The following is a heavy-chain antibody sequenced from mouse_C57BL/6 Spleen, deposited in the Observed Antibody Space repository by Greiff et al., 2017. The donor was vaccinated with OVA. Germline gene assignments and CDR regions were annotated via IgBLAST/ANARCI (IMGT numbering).Heavy chain of an antibody. V-gene: IGHV1-54*01. CDR3: ARGGDSEDY. CDR1: GYAFTNYL. Sequence: QVQLQQSGAELVRPGTSVKVSCKASGYAFTNYLIEWVKQRPGQGLEWIGVINPGSGGTNNNEKFKGKATLTADKSSSTAYMQLSSLTSEDSAVYFCARGGDSEDYWGQGTTLTVS. CDR2: INPGSGGT. J-gene: IGHJ2*01.